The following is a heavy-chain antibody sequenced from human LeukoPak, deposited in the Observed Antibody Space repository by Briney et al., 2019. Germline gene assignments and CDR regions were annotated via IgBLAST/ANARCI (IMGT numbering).Heavy chain of an antibody. CDR3: ATSSSGWYNDAFDI. Sequence: RPGGSLRLSCAASGFTFSTYGMTWVRQAPGKRLEWVSAISGSGGSSYYADSVKGRFTISRDNSKNTLCLQMNSLRAEDTALYYCATSSSGWYNDAFDIWGQGTMVTVSS. CDR2: ISGSGGSS. CDR1: GFTFSTYG. V-gene: IGHV3-23*01. J-gene: IGHJ3*02. D-gene: IGHD6-19*01.